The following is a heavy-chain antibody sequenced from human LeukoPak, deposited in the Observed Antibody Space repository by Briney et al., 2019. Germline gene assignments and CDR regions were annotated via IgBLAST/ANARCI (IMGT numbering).Heavy chain of an antibody. D-gene: IGHD5-18*01. J-gene: IGHJ4*02. CDR3: AREGNSPFDY. CDR2: IYSGGST. Sequence: GGSLRLSCAASGFTVSSDYMSWVRQAPGKGLEWVSVIYSGGSTYYADSVNGRFTISRDNSKNTLYLQMNSLRAEDTAVYYCAREGNSPFDYWGQGTLVTVSS. CDR1: GFTVSSDY. V-gene: IGHV3-66*01.